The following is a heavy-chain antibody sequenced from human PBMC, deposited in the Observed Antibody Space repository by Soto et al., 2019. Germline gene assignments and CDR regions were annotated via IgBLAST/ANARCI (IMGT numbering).Heavy chain of an antibody. J-gene: IGHJ4*02. CDR1: GFTFSSYA. CDR2: SSGSGGST. Sequence: EVQLFESGGGLVQPGGSLRLSCAASGFTFSSYAMSWVRQAPGKGLEWVSASSGSGGSTYYADSVKGRFTISRDNSKNTLYLQINRLRAEDTAVYYCAKGVGIMIAEILYWGQGTLVTVSS. D-gene: IGHD3-16*01. V-gene: IGHV3-23*01. CDR3: AKGVGIMIAEILY.